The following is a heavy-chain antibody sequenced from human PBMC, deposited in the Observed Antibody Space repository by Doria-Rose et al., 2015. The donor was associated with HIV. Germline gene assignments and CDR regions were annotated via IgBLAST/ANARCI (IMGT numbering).Heavy chain of an antibody. CDR1: GVSLSSPGMG. CDR3: ARIKSSRWYHKYYFDF. CDR2: IFSDDER. V-gene: IGHV2-26*01. J-gene: IGHJ4*02. Sequence: SGPVLVKPTETLTLTCTVSGVSLSSPGMGVSWIRQPPGKALEWLANIFSDDERSYKTSLKSRLIISRGTSKSQMVLTMTDMDPVDTATYYCARIKSSRWYHKYYFDFWGQGTLVIVSA. D-gene: IGHD6-13*01.